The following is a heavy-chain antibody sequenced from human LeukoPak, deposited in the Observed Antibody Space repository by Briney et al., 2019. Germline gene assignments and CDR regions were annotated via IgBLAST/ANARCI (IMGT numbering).Heavy chain of an antibody. Sequence: GGSLRPSCAASGFTFSSYAMSWVRQAPGKGLEWVSAISGSGGSTYYADSVKGRFTISRDNSKDTLYLQMNSLRAEDTAVYYCAKSRYEFGYCSGGSCYGWGQGTLVTVSS. CDR3: AKSRYEFGYCSGGSCYG. CDR2: ISGSGGST. J-gene: IGHJ4*02. CDR1: GFTFSSYA. V-gene: IGHV3-23*01. D-gene: IGHD2-15*01.